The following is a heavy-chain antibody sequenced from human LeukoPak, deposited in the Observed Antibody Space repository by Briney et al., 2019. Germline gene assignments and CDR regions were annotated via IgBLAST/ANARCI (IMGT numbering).Heavy chain of an antibody. CDR2: ICHDASHT. CDR1: GFSFSTYA. Sequence: PRRSLRLSCAASGFSFSTYAMHWVRQAPAKGLECVALICHDASHTFYTDSVKGRFTIYRDNSKNTVYLQMNSLGGEDTAVYYCAREIFGSGSYPDYWGQGTRVTVSS. D-gene: IGHD3-10*01. J-gene: IGHJ4*02. V-gene: IGHV3-33*01. CDR3: AREIFGSGSYPDY.